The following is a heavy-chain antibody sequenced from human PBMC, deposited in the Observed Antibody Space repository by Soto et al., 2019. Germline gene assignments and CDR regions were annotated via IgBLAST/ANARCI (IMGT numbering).Heavy chain of an antibody. V-gene: IGHV4-34*01. CDR3: ARGSSMVRGVMPYYYYYGMDV. D-gene: IGHD3-10*01. CDR1: CGSFSGYY. CDR2: INHSGST. Sequence: PSETLSLTCAVYCGSFSGYYWSWIRQPPGKGLEWIGEINHSGSTNYNPSLKSRVTISVDTSKNQFSLKLSSVTAADTAVYYCARGSSMVRGVMPYYYYYGMDVWGQGTTVTV. J-gene: IGHJ6*02.